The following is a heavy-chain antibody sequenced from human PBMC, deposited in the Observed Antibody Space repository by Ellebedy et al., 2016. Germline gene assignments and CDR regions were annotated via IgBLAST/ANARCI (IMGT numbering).Heavy chain of an antibody. J-gene: IGHJ5*02. D-gene: IGHD3-9*01. V-gene: IGHV3-21*01. CDR1: GFTFSSYS. Sequence: GESLKISXAASGFTFSSYSMNWVRQAPGKGLEWVSSISSSSSYIYYADSVKGRFTISRDNAKNSLYLQMNSLRAEDTAVYYCARGPYYDILTGYYWDNWFDPWGQGTLVTVSS. CDR2: ISSSSSYI. CDR3: ARGPYYDILTGYYWDNWFDP.